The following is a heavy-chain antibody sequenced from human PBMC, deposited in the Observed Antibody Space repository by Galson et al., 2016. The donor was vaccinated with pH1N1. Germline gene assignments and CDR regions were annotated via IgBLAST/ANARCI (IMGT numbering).Heavy chain of an antibody. CDR3: ARDESGYGDSFPDVFDI. CDR1: GFTFSSCG. V-gene: IGHV3-30*12. J-gene: IGHJ3*02. D-gene: IGHD4-17*01. Sequence: SLRLSCAASGFTFSSCGIYWVRQVPGKGLEWVGNILYNGNDKYYADSVKGRFTISRDSSMTTVHLQMVSVPVEDTAVYFCARDESGYGDSFPDVFDIWGQGTMVTVSS. CDR2: ILYNGNDK.